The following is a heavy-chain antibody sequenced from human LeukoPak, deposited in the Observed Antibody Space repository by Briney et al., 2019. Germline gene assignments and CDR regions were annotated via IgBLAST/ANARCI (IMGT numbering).Heavy chain of an antibody. D-gene: IGHD6-13*01. J-gene: IGHJ4*02. V-gene: IGHV3-66*01. CDR3: ARDIRLYSSSGGDH. CDR1: GFTVTTNY. Sequence: PGGSLRLSCAASGFTVTTNYMHWVRQAPGKGLEWVSLISSGGDTHSADSVKGRFTISRDNSKNTLYLQMNTLRVEDTAIYYCARDIRLYSSSGGDHWGQGTLVTVSS. CDR2: ISSGGDT.